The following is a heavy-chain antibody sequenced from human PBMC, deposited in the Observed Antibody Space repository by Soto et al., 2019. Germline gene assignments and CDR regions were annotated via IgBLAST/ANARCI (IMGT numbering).Heavy chain of an antibody. Sequence: PGGSLRLSCTASGFTFGDYAMSWFRQAPGKGLEWVGFIRSKAYGGTTEYAASVKGRFTISRDDSKSIAYLQMNSLKTEDTAVYYCTRDSGSGWYRDAFDIWGQGTMVTVSS. J-gene: IGHJ3*02. D-gene: IGHD6-19*01. CDR3: TRDSGSGWYRDAFDI. CDR1: GFTFGDYA. CDR2: IRSKAYGGTT. V-gene: IGHV3-49*03.